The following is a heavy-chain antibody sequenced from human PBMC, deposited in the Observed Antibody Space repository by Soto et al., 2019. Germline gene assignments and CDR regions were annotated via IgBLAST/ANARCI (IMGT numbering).Heavy chain of an antibody. J-gene: IGHJ4*02. D-gene: IGHD6-19*01. CDR1: GFTFSNYA. CDR2: ISVGGDGT. CDR3: ARGGYSRGWSFDY. V-gene: IGHV3-23*01. Sequence: GGSLRLSCAASGFTFSNYAMSWGRRAPGTGLEWVSTISVGGDGTYYSDSVKGRFTISRDNSKNTLYLQINSLRADDTAVFHCARGGYSRGWSFDYWGQGSLVTVSS.